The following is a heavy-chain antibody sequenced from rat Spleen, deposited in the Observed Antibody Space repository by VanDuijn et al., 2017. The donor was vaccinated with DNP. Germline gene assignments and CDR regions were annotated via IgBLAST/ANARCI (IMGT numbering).Heavy chain of an antibody. CDR1: GFTFSDHN. CDR3: ANPNWFAY. Sequence: EVQLVESGGGLVQPGRSLKLSCVASGFTFSDHNMAWVRQAPKKGLEWVASISYDGRGTYYRDSVKGRFTISRDNAENTQYLQMDSLRSEDTATYYCANPNWFAYWGQGTLVTVSS. CDR2: ISYDGRGT. J-gene: IGHJ3*01. V-gene: IGHV5-7*01.